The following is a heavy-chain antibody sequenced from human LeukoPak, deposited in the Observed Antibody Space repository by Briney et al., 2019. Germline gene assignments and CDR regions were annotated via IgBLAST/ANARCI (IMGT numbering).Heavy chain of an antibody. Sequence: PSETLSLTCTVSGGSISSGGYSWSWIRQPPGKGLEWIGYIYHSGSTYYNPSLKSRVTISVDRSKNQFSLKLSSVTAADTAVYYCAGLLRNYYYGMDVWGQGTTVTVSS. CDR1: GGSISSGGYS. CDR3: AGLLRNYYYGMDV. J-gene: IGHJ6*02. V-gene: IGHV4-30-2*01. CDR2: IYHSGST. D-gene: IGHD3-3*01.